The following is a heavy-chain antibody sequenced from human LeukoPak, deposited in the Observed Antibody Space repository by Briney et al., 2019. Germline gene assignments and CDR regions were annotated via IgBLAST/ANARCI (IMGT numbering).Heavy chain of an antibody. J-gene: IGHJ5*02. Sequence: SETLSLTCTVSGGSISNSSYYWGWLRQPPGKGLEWVGNIYYSGSTYYNPSLKSRVTISVNTSKNQFSLKLSSVTAADTAVYYCASDSSIAARPYWFDPWGQGTLVTVSS. V-gene: IGHV4-39*01. CDR2: IYYSGST. CDR1: GGSISNSSYY. D-gene: IGHD6-6*01. CDR3: ASDSSIAARPYWFDP.